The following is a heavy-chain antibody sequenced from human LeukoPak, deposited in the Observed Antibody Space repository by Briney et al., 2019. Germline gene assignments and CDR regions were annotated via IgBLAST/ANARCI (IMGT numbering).Heavy chain of an antibody. D-gene: IGHD2-15*01. V-gene: IGHV5-51*01. CDR1: GYSFTSYW. CDR2: IYPGDSDT. Sequence: GESLKISSNGSGYSFTSYWIGWVRQMPGKGLEWMGIIYPGDSDTRYSPSFQGQVTISPDKSISTAYLQWSSLKASDTAMYYCARQRYCSGGSCSYRGFDYWGQGTLVTVSS. J-gene: IGHJ4*02. CDR3: ARQRYCSGGSCSYRGFDY.